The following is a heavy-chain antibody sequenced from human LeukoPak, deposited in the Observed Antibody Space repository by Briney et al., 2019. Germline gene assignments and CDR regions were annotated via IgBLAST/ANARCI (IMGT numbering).Heavy chain of an antibody. CDR1: GGSISSYY. CDR2: IYYSGNT. Sequence: SETLSLTCTVSGGSISSYYWSWIRQSPGKGLEWIGYIYYSGNTNYNPSLKSRVTISVDTSKNQFSLKLRFVTAADTAVYYCARGSYSSNWHYWGQGTLVTVS. V-gene: IGHV4-59*01. J-gene: IGHJ4*02. CDR3: ARGSYSSNWHY. D-gene: IGHD6-13*01.